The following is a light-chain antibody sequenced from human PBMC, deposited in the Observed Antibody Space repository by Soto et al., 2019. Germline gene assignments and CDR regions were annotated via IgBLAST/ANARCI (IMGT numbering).Light chain of an antibody. CDR3: TSFTGSSAPWV. J-gene: IGLJ3*02. CDR1: SSDVGAYNY. Sequence: QSALTQPASVSGSPGQSITISCTGTSSDVGAYNYVSWYQQHPGKAPKLMIYEVNHRPSGVSDRFSGSKSGNTASLTISGLQAEDEADYYCTSFTGSSAPWVFGGGTKLTVL. V-gene: IGLV2-14*01. CDR2: EVN.